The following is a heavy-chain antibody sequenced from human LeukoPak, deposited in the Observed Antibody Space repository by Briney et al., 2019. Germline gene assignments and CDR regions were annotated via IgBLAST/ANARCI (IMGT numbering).Heavy chain of an antibody. Sequence: SVKVSCKASGGTFSSYAISWVRQAPGQGLEWMGGVIPIFGTANYAQKFQGRVTITADESTSTAYMELSSLRSEDTAVYYCARDLGALSIMVFDYWGQGTLVTVSS. CDR1: GGTFSSYA. V-gene: IGHV1-69*01. D-gene: IGHD3-10*01. CDR2: VIPIFGTA. J-gene: IGHJ4*02. CDR3: ARDLGALSIMVFDY.